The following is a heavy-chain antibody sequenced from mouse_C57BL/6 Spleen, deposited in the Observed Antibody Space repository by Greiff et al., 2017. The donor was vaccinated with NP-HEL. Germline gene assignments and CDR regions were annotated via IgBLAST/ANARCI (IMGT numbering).Heavy chain of an antibody. D-gene: IGHD1-1*01. V-gene: IGHV5-16*01. CDR2: INYDGSST. CDR3: ARESGIYYGSRYFDY. J-gene: IGHJ2*01. Sequence: EVQGVESEGGLVQPGSSMKLSCTASGFTFSDYSMAWVRQVPEKGLEWVANINYDGSSTYYLDSLKSRFIFSRDNAKNILYLQMRSVESEDKYTYYCARESGIYYGSRYFDYWGQGTTLTVSS. CDR1: GFTFSDYS.